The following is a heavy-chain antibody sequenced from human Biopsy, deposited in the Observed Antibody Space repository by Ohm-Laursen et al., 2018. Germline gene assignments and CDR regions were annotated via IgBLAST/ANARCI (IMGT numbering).Heavy chain of an antibody. CDR2: INQAGTT. V-gene: IGHV4-34*08. Sequence: TLSLTCAVFGKTFSDYQWSWTRQPPGKGLEWIGQINQAGTTNYNSSLKSRVSISADASKYEFSLRLTSVTAADTAVYLCGNEVHGRDYWGLGAQVTVSS. D-gene: IGHD2-15*01. CDR1: GKTFSDYQ. CDR3: GNEVHGRDY. J-gene: IGHJ4*02.